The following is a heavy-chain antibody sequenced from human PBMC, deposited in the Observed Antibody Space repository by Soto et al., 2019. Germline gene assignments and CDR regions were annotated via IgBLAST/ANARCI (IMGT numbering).Heavy chain of an antibody. J-gene: IGHJ4*02. CDR2: IYYSGST. D-gene: IGHD3-10*01. Sequence: PSDALSLTSTISGCSISTSSYYWGWIRQPPGKGLEWIGSIYYSGSTYYNPSLKSRVTISVDTSKNQFSLKLSSVTAADTAVYYCARLRRITMVRGSKFDYWGQG. CDR1: GCSISTSSYY. V-gene: IGHV4-39*01. CDR3: ARLRRITMVRGSKFDY.